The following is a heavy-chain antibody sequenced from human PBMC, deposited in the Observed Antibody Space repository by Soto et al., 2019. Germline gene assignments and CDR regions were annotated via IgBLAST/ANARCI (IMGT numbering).Heavy chain of an antibody. J-gene: IGHJ4*02. CDR3: ARDRYYYDSSGYPGVRYFDY. D-gene: IGHD3-22*01. CDR1: GGSISSGGYY. CDR2: IYYSGST. Sequence: SETLSLTCTVSGGSISSGGYYWSWIRQHPGKGLEWIGYIYYSGSTYYNPSLKSRVTISVDTSKNQFSLKLSSVTAADTAVYYCARDRYYYDSSGYPGVRYFDYWGQGTLVTVS. V-gene: IGHV4-31*03.